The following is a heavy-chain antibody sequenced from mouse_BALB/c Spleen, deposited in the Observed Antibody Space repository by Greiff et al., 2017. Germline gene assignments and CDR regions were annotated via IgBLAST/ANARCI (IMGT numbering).Heavy chain of an antibody. CDR1: GFNIKDYY. CDR2: IDPENGNT. V-gene: IGHV14-1*02. Sequence: EVQLQQSGAELVRSGASVKLSCTASGFNIKDYYMHWVKQRPEQGLEWIGWIDPENGNTIYDPKFQGKASITADTSSNTAYLQLSSLTSEDTAVYYCAREDAWFAYWGQGTLVTVSA. J-gene: IGHJ3*01. CDR3: AREDAWFAY.